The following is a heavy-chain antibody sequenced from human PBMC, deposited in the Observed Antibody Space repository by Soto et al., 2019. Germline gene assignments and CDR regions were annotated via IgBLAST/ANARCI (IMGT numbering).Heavy chain of an antibody. D-gene: IGHD2-15*01. CDR3: ARLVVVVAATSYYGMDV. J-gene: IGHJ6*02. V-gene: IGHV4-34*01. Sequence: QVQLQQWGAGLLKPSETLSLTCAVYGGSFSGYYWSWIRQPPGKGLEWIGEINHSGSTTYNPSLKSRVTISVDTSKNQFSLKLSTVTAADTAVYYCARLVVVVAATSYYGMDVWGQGTTVTVSS. CDR1: GGSFSGYY. CDR2: INHSGST.